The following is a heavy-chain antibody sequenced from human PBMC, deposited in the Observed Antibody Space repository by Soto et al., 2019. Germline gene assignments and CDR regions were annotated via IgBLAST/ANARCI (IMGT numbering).Heavy chain of an antibody. CDR2: ISGGGDIT. CDR3: AKGRGGSGSLTPRVDF. Sequence: EVQLLESGGGLVQPGGSLRLSCAASGFTFNNYAMTWDRQAPGKGLEWVSAISGGGDITSYADSVKGRFTVSRDGSKNTLYLQMSRLRAEDTALAYCAKGRGGSGSLTPRVDFWGQGTLVTVSS. D-gene: IGHD3-10*01. J-gene: IGHJ4*02. CDR1: GFTFNNYA. V-gene: IGHV3-23*01.